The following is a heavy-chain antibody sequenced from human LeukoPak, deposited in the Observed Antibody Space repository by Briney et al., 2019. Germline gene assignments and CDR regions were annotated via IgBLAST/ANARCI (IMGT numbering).Heavy chain of an antibody. D-gene: IGHD3-3*01. CDR2: IYSGGST. CDR1: GFTFSSNY. J-gene: IGHJ4*02. Sequence: GGSLRLSCAASGFTFSSNYMSWVRQAPGKGLEWVSVIYSGGSTYYADSVKGRFTISRDNSKNTLYLQMNSLRAEDTAVYYCARGLYDFWSGYMAFDYWGQGTLVTVSS. V-gene: IGHV3-53*01. CDR3: ARGLYDFWSGYMAFDY.